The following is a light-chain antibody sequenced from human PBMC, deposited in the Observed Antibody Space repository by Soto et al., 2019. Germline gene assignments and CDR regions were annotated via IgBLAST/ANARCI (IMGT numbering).Light chain of an antibody. CDR1: SSDVGGYNY. V-gene: IGLV2-14*01. J-gene: IGLJ1*01. CDR2: DVS. CDR3: SSYTSSSTLYV. Sequence: QSALTQPASVSGSPGQSITISCTGTSSDVGGYNYVSWYQQHPGKAPKLMIYDVSNRPSGVSNRFSGSKSGNTASLTISGLQAEDEAEYYCSSYTSSSTLYVFVTGTKLTVL.